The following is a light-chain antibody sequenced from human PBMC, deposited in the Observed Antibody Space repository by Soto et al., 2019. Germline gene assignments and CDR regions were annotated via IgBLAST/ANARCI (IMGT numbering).Light chain of an antibody. J-gene: IGLJ1*01. CDR2: LNSDGSH. Sequence: QAVVTQSPSASASLGASVKLTCTLSSGHCSYAIAWHQQQPEKGPRYLMKLNSDGSHSKGDGIPDRFSGSSSGAERYLTISSLQSEDEADYYCQTWGTGIHYVFGTGTKVTVL. V-gene: IGLV4-69*01. CDR3: QTWGTGIHYV. CDR1: SGHCSYA.